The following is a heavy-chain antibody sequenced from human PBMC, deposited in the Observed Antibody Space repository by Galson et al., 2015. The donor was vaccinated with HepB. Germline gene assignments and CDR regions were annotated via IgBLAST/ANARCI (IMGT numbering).Heavy chain of an antibody. CDR1: GFTFSGSA. CDR2: IRSKANNYAT. D-gene: IGHD6-13*01. CDR3: TRLGDFSGYSSR. J-gene: IGHJ4*02. V-gene: IGHV3-73*01. Sequence: SLRLSCAASGFTFSGSAIHWVRQASGKGPEWVGRIRSKANNYATSYVPSLKGRFTISRDDSKNMAYLHMKSLITEDTAVYYCTRLGDFSGYSSRWGQGTLVTVSS.